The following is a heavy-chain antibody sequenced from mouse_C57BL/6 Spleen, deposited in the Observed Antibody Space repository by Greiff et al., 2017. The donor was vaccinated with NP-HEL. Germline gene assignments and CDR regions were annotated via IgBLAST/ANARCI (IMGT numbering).Heavy chain of an antibody. CDR2: IDPNSGGT. Sequence: VQLQQPGAELVKPGASVKLSCKASGYTFTSYWMHWVKQRPGRGLEWIGRIDPNSGGTKYNEKFKSKATLTVDKPSSTAYMQLSSLTSEDSAVYYCARGTTVVAEPYYYAMDYWGQGTSVTVSS. J-gene: IGHJ4*01. V-gene: IGHV1-72*01. CDR3: ARGTTVVAEPYYYAMDY. CDR1: GYTFTSYW. D-gene: IGHD1-1*01.